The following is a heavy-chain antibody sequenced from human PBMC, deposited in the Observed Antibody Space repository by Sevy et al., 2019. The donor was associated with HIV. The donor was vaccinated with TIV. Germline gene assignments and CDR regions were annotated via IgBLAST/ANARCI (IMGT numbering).Heavy chain of an antibody. CDR3: AKARAGYCSSTSCSNWFDP. V-gene: IGHV3-23*01. Sequence: GGSLRLSCAASGFTVSRYAMSWVRQAPGKGLEWVSAISGSGGSTYYADSVKGRFTISRDNSKNTLYLQMNSLRAEDTAVYYCAKARAGYCSSTSCSNWFDPWGQGTLVTVSS. CDR1: GFTVSRYA. CDR2: ISGSGGST. J-gene: IGHJ5*02. D-gene: IGHD2-2*03.